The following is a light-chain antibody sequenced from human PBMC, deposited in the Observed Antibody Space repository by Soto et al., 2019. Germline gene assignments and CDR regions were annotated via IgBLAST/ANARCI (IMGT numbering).Light chain of an antibody. J-gene: IGKJ2*01. Sequence: DVQMTQSPSSLSASVGDRVTITCRASQDINNYLTWFQQKPGMAPKALIYAASSLLSGVPSKFSGSASGTDFTLPITSLQPEDFANYYGQQYNPYPYPFGRGTKLEIK. V-gene: IGKV1-16*02. CDR2: AAS. CDR3: QQYNPYPYP. CDR1: QDINNY.